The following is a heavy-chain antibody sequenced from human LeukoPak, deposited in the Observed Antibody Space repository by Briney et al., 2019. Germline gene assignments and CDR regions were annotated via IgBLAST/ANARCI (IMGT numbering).Heavy chain of an antibody. Sequence: PGGSLRLSCAASGFTFSSYWMHWVRQAPGKGLVWVSRINSDGSTTSYADSVKGRFTISRDNAKNTLYLQMNSLRAEDTAVYYCARVPLSTRSSGWAGTLDPWGQGTLVTVSS. CDR2: INSDGSTT. V-gene: IGHV3-74*01. CDR1: GFTFSSYW. D-gene: IGHD6-19*01. J-gene: IGHJ5*02. CDR3: ARVPLSTRSSGWAGTLDP.